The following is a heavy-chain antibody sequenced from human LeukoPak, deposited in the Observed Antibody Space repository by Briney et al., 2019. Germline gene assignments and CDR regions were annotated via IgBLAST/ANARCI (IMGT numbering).Heavy chain of an antibody. Sequence: GGSLRLSCAASGFTFSNAWMNWVRQAPGKELEWVGRIKSKTDGGTTDYAAPVKGRFTISRDDSKNTLYLQMNSLKTEDTAVYYCSTTYYYDSSEGYWGQGTLVTVSS. CDR1: GFTFSNAW. D-gene: IGHD3-22*01. CDR2: IKSKTDGGTT. V-gene: IGHV3-15*07. CDR3: STTYYYDSSEGY. J-gene: IGHJ4*02.